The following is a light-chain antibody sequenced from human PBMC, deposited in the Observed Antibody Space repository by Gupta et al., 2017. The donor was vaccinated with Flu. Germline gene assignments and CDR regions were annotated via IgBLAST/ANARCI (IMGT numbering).Light chain of an antibody. CDR3: AAWDDSLSGHVV. CDR2: RNN. Sequence: FLPHPPSPSGTPGQRFTISCSGSSSNIGSNYVYWYQQLPGTAPKLPIYRNNQRPSGVPDRFSGSKSGTSASLAISGLRSEDEADYYCAAWDDSLSGHVVFGGGTKLTVL. J-gene: IGLJ2*01. CDR1: SSNIGSNY. V-gene: IGLV1-47*01.